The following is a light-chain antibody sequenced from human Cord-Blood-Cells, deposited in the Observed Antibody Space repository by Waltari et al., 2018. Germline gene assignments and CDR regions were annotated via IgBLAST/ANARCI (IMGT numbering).Light chain of an antibody. CDR2: DVS. CDR1: SSDVGGYNY. J-gene: IGLJ2*01. CDR3: SSYTSSSTVV. V-gene: IGLV2-14*04. Sequence: GTSSDVGGYNYVSWYQQHPGKAPKLMIYDVSKRPSGVSNRFSGSKSGNTASLTISGLQAEDEADYYCSSYTSSSTVVFGGGTKLTVL.